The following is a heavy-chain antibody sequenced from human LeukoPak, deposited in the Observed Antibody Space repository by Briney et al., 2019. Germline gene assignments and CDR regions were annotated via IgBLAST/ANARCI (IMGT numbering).Heavy chain of an antibody. J-gene: IGHJ4*02. CDR3: AKDFDY. CDR2: ISYDESNK. Sequence: PGGSLRLSCAASGFTFSSYGMHWVRQAPGKGLEWVAVISYDESNKYYADSVKGRFTISRDNSKNTLYLQMNSLRAEDTAVYYCAKDFDYWGQGTLVTVSS. CDR1: GFTFSSYG. V-gene: IGHV3-30*18.